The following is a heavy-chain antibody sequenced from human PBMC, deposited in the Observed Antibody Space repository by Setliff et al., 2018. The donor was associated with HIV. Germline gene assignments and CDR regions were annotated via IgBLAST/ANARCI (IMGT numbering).Heavy chain of an antibody. CDR2: IHHAGST. CDR1: SYSISSNFL. V-gene: IGHV4-38-2*01. D-gene: IGHD2-21*02. Sequence: SETLSLTCAVSSYSISSNFLWGWVRQPPGQGLEWIGSIHHAGSTYYNPSLKSRVRISLDTSKNQFSLKFSSVTAADTAVYYCARHDCGGNCDINWFDPWGQGTLVTVSS. CDR3: ARHDCGGNCDINWFDP. J-gene: IGHJ5*02.